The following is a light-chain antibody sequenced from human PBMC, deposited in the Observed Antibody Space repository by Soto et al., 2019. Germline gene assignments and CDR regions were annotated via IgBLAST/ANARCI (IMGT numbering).Light chain of an antibody. Sequence: QKTRSSSTPFAHLRGRVTMTCRASQSISSWLAWYQRKPGKAPKLLIYKASNLESGVPSRFSGSGSGTEFTLTISSLQADDFATYYCQPFNSYSWTFGQGTTVDIK. CDR1: QSISSW. CDR3: QPFNSYSWT. CDR2: KAS. J-gene: IGKJ1*01. V-gene: IGKV1-5*03.